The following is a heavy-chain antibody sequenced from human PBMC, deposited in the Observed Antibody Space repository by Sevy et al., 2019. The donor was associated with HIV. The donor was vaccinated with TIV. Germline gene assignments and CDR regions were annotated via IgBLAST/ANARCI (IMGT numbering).Heavy chain of an antibody. CDR1: GFTFSSYW. CDR3: AREAPATPNYYYGMDV. V-gene: IGHV3-7*03. Sequence: GGSLRLSCAASGFTFSSYWMSWVRQAPGKGLEWVANIKQDGSEKYYVDSVKGRFTISRDNAKNSLYLQMNSLRAEDTAVYYCAREAPATPNYYYGMDVWGQGTTVTVSS. CDR2: IKQDGSEK. J-gene: IGHJ6*02. D-gene: IGHD2-15*01.